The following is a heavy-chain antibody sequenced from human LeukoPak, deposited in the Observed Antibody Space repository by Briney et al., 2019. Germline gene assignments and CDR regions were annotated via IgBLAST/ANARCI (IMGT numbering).Heavy chain of an antibody. CDR3: ARKGSLGEFSPYFDY. D-gene: IGHD3-16*02. CDR2: IYYSGST. J-gene: IGHJ4*02. CDR1: GGSISSGGYY. V-gene: IGHV4-31*03. Sequence: SETLSLTCTVSGGSISSGGYYWSWIRQHPGKGLEWIGYIYYSGSTYYNPSLKSRVTISVDTSKNQFSLKLSSVTAADTAVYYCARKGSLGEFSPYFDYWGQGTLVTVSS.